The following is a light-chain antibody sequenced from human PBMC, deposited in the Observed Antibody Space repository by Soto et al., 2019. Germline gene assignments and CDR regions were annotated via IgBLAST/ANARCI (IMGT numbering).Light chain of an antibody. V-gene: IGKV1-5*01. CDR3: QQYDGYSPQT. CDR1: QSVRNW. J-gene: IGKJ1*01. Sequence: DIQMTQSPSTLFASVGDRVTITCRASQSVRNWLAWYQQKPGRAPQLLIYDSSTLEPGVPSRFRGSGSGTEFTLTINGLQPGDFATYYCQQYDGYSPQTCGQGTKVDIK. CDR2: DSS.